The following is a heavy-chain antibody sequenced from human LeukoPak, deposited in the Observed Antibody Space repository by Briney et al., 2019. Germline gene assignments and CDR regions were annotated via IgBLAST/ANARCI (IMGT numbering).Heavy chain of an antibody. J-gene: IGHJ5*02. D-gene: IGHD2-2*01. CDR3: ARQPLGYCSSTSCSYNWFDP. CDR1: GGSISSSSYY. V-gene: IGHV4-39*01. Sequence: SETLSLTCTVSGGSISSSSYYWGWIRQPPGKGLEWIGSIYYSGSTYYNPSLKSRVTISVDTSKNQFSLKLSSVTAADTAVYYCARQPLGYCSSTSCSYNWFDPWGQGTLVTVSS. CDR2: IYYSGST.